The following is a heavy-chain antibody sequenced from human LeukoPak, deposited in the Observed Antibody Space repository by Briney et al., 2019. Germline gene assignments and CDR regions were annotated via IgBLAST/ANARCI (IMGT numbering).Heavy chain of an antibody. CDR1: GGSISSNSYY. J-gene: IGHJ4*02. CDR3: AGSDSSGNAYYFDY. CDR2: IYYSGST. D-gene: IGHD3-22*01. Sequence: SVTLSLTCAVSGGSISSNSYYWGWIRQPPGKALEWIGYIYYSGSTSYNPSLKSRVTISVDTSKNQFSLKLSSVTAADTAVYYCAGSDSSGNAYYFDYWGQGALVTVSS. V-gene: IGHV4-61*05.